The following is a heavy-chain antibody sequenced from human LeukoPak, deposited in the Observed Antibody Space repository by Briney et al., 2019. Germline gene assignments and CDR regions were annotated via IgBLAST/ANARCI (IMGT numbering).Heavy chain of an antibody. V-gene: IGHV3-21*01. D-gene: IGHD3-22*01. CDR1: GFTFSSYS. CDR2: ISSSSSYI. Sequence: TGGSLRLSRAASGFTFSSYSMNWVRQAPGKGLEWVSSISSSSSYIYYADSVKGRFTISRDNAKNSLYLQMDSLRAEDTAVYYCARQVDSVVVTNDYWGQGTLVTVSS. J-gene: IGHJ4*02. CDR3: ARQVDSVVVTNDY.